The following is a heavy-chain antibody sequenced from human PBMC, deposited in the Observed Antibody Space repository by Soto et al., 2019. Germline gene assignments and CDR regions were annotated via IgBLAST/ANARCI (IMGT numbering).Heavy chain of an antibody. Sequence: EVQLVESGGGLVKPGGSLRLFCLASGFTFRSYTMNWVRQAPGKGPELVPAIRGFSPYTFYADSLKGRFTISRDNAKNSLYLQMNSLRAEDTAVYYCARDRGYDAHDYYYNAMDVWGQGTTVTVSS. CDR3: ARDRGYDAHDYYYNAMDV. V-gene: IGHV3-21*01. D-gene: IGHD2-15*01. CDR2: IRGFSPYT. CDR1: GFTFRSYT. J-gene: IGHJ6*02.